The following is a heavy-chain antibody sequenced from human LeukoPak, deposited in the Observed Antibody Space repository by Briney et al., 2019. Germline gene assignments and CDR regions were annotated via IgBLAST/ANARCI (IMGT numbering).Heavy chain of an antibody. J-gene: IGHJ4*02. CDR1: GYTFTRFG. D-gene: IGHD1-1*01. CDR2: ISAYNGNT. CDR3: ARHYDTTGTTWFDY. V-gene: IGHV1-18*01. Sequence: ASVKVSCKASGYTFTRFGISWVRQAPGQRLEWMGWISAYNGNTNYAQKVQGRVTMTTDTSTSTAYMELRSLRSDDTAVYYCARHYDTTGTTWFDYWGQGTLVTVSS.